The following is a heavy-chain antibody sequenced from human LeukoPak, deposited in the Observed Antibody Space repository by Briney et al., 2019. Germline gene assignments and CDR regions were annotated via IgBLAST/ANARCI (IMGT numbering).Heavy chain of an antibody. V-gene: IGHV4-59*08. Sequence: SETLSLTCTVSGGSISSYYWSWIRQPPGKGLEWIGYIYYSGSTNYNPSLKSRVTISVDTSKNQFSLKLSSVTAADTAVYYCARHGWAAAISPFDYWGQGTLVTVSS. CDR2: IYYSGST. CDR1: GGSISSYY. CDR3: ARHGWAAAISPFDY. D-gene: IGHD6-13*01. J-gene: IGHJ4*02.